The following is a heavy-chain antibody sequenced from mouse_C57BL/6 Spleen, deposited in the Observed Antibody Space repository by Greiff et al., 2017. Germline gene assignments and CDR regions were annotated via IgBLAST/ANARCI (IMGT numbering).Heavy chain of an antibody. V-gene: IGHV1-64*01. CDR2: IHPNSGST. J-gene: IGHJ2*01. CDR1: GYTFTSYW. D-gene: IGHD2-4*01. Sequence: QVQLQQPGAELVKPGAPVKLSCKASGYTFTSYWMHWVKQRPGQGLEWIGMIHPNSGSTNYNEKFKSKATLTVDKSSSTAYMQLSSLTSDDSAVYYCARGEDYDYDGDYFDYWGQGTTLTVAS. CDR3: ARGEDYDYDGDYFDY.